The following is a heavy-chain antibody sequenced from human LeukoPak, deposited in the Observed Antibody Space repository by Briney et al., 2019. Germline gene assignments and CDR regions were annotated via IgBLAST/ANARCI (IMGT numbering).Heavy chain of an antibody. J-gene: IGHJ4*02. CDR3: ARGRREADY. Sequence: GGSLRLSCAASEFTFSRYAMSWVRQAPGKGLEWVAVISYDGSNKYYADSVKGRFTISRDNSKNTLYLQMNSLRAEDTAVYYCARGRREADYWGQGTLVTVSS. V-gene: IGHV3-30-3*01. CDR1: EFTFSRYA. D-gene: IGHD1-14*01. CDR2: ISYDGSNK.